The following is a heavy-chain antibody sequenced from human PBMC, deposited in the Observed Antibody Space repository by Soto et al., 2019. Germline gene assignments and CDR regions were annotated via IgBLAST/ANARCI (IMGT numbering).Heavy chain of an antibody. Sequence: SVKVSCKASGGTFSSYAISWVRQAPGQGLEWMGGIIPIFGTANYAQKFQGRVTITADESTSTAYMELSSLRSEDTAVYYCARMDSSEPGKFDYWGQGTLVTVS. CDR1: GGTFSSYA. CDR3: ARMDSSEPGKFDY. V-gene: IGHV1-69*13. J-gene: IGHJ4*02. CDR2: IIPIFGTA. D-gene: IGHD3-22*01.